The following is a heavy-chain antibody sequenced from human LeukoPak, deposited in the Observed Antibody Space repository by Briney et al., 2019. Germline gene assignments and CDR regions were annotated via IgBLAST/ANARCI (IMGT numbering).Heavy chain of an antibody. V-gene: IGHV4-59*12. J-gene: IGHJ5*02. D-gene: IGHD2-15*01. CDR1: GGSISSYY. Sequence: SETLSLTCTVSGGSISSYYWSWIRQPPGKGLEWIGYIYYSGSTNYNPSLKSRVTILVDTSKNQFSLKLSSVTAADTAVYYCAREVVAAISWFDPWGQGNLVTVSS. CDR3: AREVVAAISWFDP. CDR2: IYYSGST.